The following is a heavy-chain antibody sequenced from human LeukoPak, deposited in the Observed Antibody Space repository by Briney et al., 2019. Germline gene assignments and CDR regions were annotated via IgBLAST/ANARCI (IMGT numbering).Heavy chain of an antibody. CDR2: IIPIFGTA. CDR1: GGTFSSYA. CDR3: ARNKLELHYYYYMDV. D-gene: IGHD1-7*01. J-gene: IGHJ6*03. V-gene: IGHV1-69*06. Sequence: GASVKVSCKASGGTFSSYAISWVRQAPGQGLEWMGGIIPIFGTANYAQKFQGRVTITADKSTSTAYMELSSLRSEDTAVYYCARNKLELHYYYYMDVWGKGTTVTVSS.